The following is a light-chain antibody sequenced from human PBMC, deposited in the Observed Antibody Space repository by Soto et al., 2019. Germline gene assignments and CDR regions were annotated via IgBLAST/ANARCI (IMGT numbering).Light chain of an antibody. CDR2: EVS. CDR3: SSYTSSSPWV. Sequence: QAVVTQPASVSGSPGQSITISCTGTSSDVGGYNYVSWYQQHPGKAPKLMIYEVSNRPSGVSNRFSGSKSGNTASLIISGLQAEDEADYYCSSYTSSSPWVFGGGTKLTVL. CDR1: SSDVGGYNY. V-gene: IGLV2-14*01. J-gene: IGLJ3*02.